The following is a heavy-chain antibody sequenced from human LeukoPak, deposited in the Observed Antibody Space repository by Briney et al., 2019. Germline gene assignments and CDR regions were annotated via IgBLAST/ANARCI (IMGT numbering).Heavy chain of an antibody. J-gene: IGHJ3*02. CDR1: GFTFSSNS. D-gene: IGHD3-16*02. CDR3: ASIPYDYVWGSYRYPNDAFDI. V-gene: IGHV3-21*01. Sequence: WGSLRLSCAASGFTFSSNSMNWGRQAPGKGLEGVSSISISRSYIDHADSVKGRFTISRDNAKNSLYLQMNSLRAEDTAVYYCASIPYDYVWGSYRYPNDAFDIWGQGTMVTVSS. CDR2: ISISRSYI.